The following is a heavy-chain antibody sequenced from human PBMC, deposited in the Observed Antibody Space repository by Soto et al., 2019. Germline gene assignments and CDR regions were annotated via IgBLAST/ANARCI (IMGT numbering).Heavy chain of an antibody. D-gene: IGHD2-15*01. CDR2: IYYSGST. V-gene: IGHV4-59*01. CDR3: ARGSCSGGSCYFDY. Sequence: SETLSLTCTVSGGSISSYYWSWIRQPPGKGLEWIGYIYYSGSTNYNPSLKSRVTISVDMSKNQFSLKLSSVTAADTAVYYCARGSCSGGSCYFDYWGQGTLVTVSS. CDR1: GGSISSYY. J-gene: IGHJ4*02.